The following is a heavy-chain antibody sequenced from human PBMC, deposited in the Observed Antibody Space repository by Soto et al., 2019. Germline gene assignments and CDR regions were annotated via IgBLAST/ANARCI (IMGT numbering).Heavy chain of an antibody. V-gene: IGHV4-31*03. CDR1: GGSISSGGYY. CDR3: ARAAGTTFGVVTYTVRY. D-gene: IGHD3-3*01. CDR2: IYYSGST. J-gene: IGHJ1*01. Sequence: SETLSLTCTVSGGSISSGGYYWNWIRQHPGKGLEWIGYIYYSGSTYYNSSLKSRVTISVDTSKNQFSLKLSSVTAADTAVYYCARAAGTTFGVVTYTVRYWGQGNLVTVSS.